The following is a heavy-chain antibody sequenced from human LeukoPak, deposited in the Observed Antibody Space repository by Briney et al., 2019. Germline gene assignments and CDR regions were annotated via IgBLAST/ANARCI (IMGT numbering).Heavy chain of an antibody. D-gene: IGHD3-10*01. CDR1: GFTFSSYA. J-gene: IGHJ4*02. Sequence: GGSLRLSCSASGFTFSSYAMNWVRQAPGKGLEWVSYISSSGSIIYYADSVKGRFTISRDNAKNSLYLQMNSLRAEDTAVYFCASVRQFVDYWGQGTLVTVSS. V-gene: IGHV3-48*03. CDR2: ISSSGSII. CDR3: ASVRQFVDY.